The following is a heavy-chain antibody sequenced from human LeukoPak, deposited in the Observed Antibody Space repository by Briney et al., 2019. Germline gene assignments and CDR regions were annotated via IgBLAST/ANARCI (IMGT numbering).Heavy chain of an antibody. Sequence: SETLSLTCTVSGYSITGDYWGWIRQPPGKGPEWIGSIYHGGDSYYNPSLKSRLNMSVDTSKNQFSLKLSSVTAADTAVYYCASSLRYVIVVVISEAFDIWGQGTMVTVSS. CDR3: ASSLRYVIVVVISEAFDI. J-gene: IGHJ3*02. D-gene: IGHD3-22*01. CDR1: GYSITGDY. V-gene: IGHV4-38-2*02. CDR2: IYHGGDS.